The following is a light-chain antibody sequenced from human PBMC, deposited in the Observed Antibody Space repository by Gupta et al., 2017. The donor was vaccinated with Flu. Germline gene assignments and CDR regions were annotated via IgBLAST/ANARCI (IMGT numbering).Light chain of an antibody. J-gene: IGKJ4*01. CDR1: QSVLYSSNNKNY. Sequence: DIVMTQSPDSLAVSLGERATIDCKSSQSVLYSSNNKNYLAWYQQKPGQSPKLLIYWASTRESGVPDRFSGSGSGTDFTLTINSVQAEDVAVYYCQQYYSPPLTFGGGTKVEIK. CDR2: WAS. V-gene: IGKV4-1*01. CDR3: QQYYSPPLT.